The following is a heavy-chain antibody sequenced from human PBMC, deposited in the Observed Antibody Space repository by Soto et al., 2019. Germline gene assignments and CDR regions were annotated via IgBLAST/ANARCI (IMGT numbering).Heavy chain of an antibody. Sequence: QVQLQESGPGLVKPSGTLSLTCAVSGGSISSSNWWSWVRQPPGKGLEWIGEIYHSGSTNYNPSLKSRVTMTVDKSDYQLALKLSSVTAADTAVYYCATDYGDYWRGGMDVWGQGATVIVSS. CDR2: IYHSGST. V-gene: IGHV4-4*02. J-gene: IGHJ6*02. D-gene: IGHD4-17*01. CDR3: ATDYGDYWRGGMDV. CDR1: GGSISSSNW.